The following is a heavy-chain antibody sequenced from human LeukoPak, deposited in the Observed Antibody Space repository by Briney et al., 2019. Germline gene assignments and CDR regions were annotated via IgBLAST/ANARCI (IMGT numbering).Heavy chain of an antibody. Sequence: ASVKVSCKASGYTFTDYYIHWVRQAPGQGLEWMGWINPYSGSTTYAQKFQGRVTMTRDTSMSTAYMELSSLRSDDTAVYYCARPPTGDSYYNFYGMYVCGPERKVTVSS. V-gene: IGHV1-2*02. CDR2: INPYSGST. CDR1: GYTFTDYY. D-gene: IGHD3-9*01. CDR3: ARPPTGDSYYNFYGMYV. J-gene: IGHJ6*01.